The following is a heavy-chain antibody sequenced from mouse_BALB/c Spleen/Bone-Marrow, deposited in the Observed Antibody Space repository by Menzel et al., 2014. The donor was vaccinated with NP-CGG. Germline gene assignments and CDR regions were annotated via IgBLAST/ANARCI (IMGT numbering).Heavy chain of an antibody. CDR1: GFAFSSYD. J-gene: IGHJ3*02. CDR2: ISSGGGST. V-gene: IGHV5-12-1*01. CDR3: ARQILRGFGY. D-gene: IGHD1-1*01. Sequence: EVKLVESGGGLVKPGGSLKLSCAASGFAFSSYDMSWVRQTPEKRLEWVAYISSGGGSTHYADTVKGRFTISRDNAKNTLYLQMSSLKSEDTAMYYCARQILRGFGYWGQGTPVTVSA.